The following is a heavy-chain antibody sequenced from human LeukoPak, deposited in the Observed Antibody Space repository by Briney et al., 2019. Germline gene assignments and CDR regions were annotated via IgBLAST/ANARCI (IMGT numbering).Heavy chain of an antibody. CDR1: GNTFSTYG. Sequence: ASVKVSCKASGNTFSTYGVIWVRQAPGQGLEWMGWIGAYNGNTNYAQKVQDRVTMTTDTSTNTAYMELRSLRSDDTAVYYCARVGLGITIFGVVKNAFDIWGQGTMVTVSS. D-gene: IGHD3-3*01. CDR2: IGAYNGNT. CDR3: ARVGLGITIFGVVKNAFDI. V-gene: IGHV1-18*01. J-gene: IGHJ3*02.